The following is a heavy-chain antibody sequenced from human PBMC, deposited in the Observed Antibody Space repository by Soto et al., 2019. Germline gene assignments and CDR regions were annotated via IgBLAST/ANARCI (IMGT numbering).Heavy chain of an antibody. V-gene: IGHV4-31*04. CDR3: ALALGPTTGLDY. CDR1: GASITSGHYY. CDR2: IYNSETT. J-gene: IGHJ4*02. D-gene: IGHD1-26*01. Sequence: QVRLQESGPGLVKTSQTLSQTCTVSGASITSGHYYWTWIRQLPGKGLEWIGSIYNSETTHYNPSLTSRLTISIDTSANQFSLKLSSVTAADTAIYYCALALGPTTGLDYWGQGTLITVSA.